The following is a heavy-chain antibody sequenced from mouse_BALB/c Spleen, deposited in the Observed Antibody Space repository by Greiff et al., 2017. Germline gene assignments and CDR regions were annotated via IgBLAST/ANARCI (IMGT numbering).Heavy chain of an antibody. V-gene: IGHV3-8*02. D-gene: IGHD1-1*01. CDR1: GDSITSGY. CDR3: ARSEGSSYVPFAY. CDR2: ISYSGST. Sequence: EVKLQESGPSLVKPSQTLSLTCSVTGDSITSGYWNWIRKFPGNKLEYMGYISYSGSTYYNPSLKSRISITRDTSKNQYYLQLNSVTTEDTATYYCARSEGSSYVPFAYWGQGTLVTVSA. J-gene: IGHJ3*01.